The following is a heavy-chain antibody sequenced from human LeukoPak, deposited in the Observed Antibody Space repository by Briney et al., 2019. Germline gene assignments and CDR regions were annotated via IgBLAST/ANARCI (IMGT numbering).Heavy chain of an antibody. Sequence: GSLRLSCAASGFTVSSNYMSWVRQAPGKGLEWVSVIYSGGRTYYADSVKGRFTISRDNSKNTLYLQMNSLRAEDTAVYYCAGTTCGGDCYSEYWGQGTQVTVSS. D-gene: IGHD2-21*02. J-gene: IGHJ4*02. CDR2: IYSGGRT. CDR3: AGTTCGGDCYSEY. V-gene: IGHV3-53*01. CDR1: GFTVSSNY.